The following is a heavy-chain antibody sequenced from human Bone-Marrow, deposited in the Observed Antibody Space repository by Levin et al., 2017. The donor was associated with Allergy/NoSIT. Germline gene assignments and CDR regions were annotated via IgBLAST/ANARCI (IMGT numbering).Heavy chain of an antibody. D-gene: IGHD1-14*01. CDR1: GGSINSGDYY. CDR3: AREGTPQSWDY. V-gene: IGHV4-30-4*01. J-gene: IGHJ4*02. CDR2: IYYSGST. Sequence: SETLSLTCIVSGGSINSGDYYWSWLRQPPGKGLEWIGYIYYSGSTYSSPSLESRVTISVDTSKNQFSLKLTSVTAADTAVYYCAREGTPQSWDYWGQGTLVTVSS.